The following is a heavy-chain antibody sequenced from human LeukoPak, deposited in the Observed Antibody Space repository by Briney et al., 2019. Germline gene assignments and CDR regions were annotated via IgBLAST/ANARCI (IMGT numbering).Heavy chain of an antibody. Sequence: SETLSLTCAVYGGSFSGYYWSWIRQPPGKGLEWIGEINQSGSTNYNPSLKSRVTISVDTSKNQFSLKLSSVTAADTAVYYCAGGHIVVVTAMDNWFDPWGQGTLVTVSS. J-gene: IGHJ5*02. D-gene: IGHD2-21*02. CDR3: AGGHIVVVTAMDNWFDP. CDR2: INQSGST. CDR1: GGSFSGYY. V-gene: IGHV4-34*01.